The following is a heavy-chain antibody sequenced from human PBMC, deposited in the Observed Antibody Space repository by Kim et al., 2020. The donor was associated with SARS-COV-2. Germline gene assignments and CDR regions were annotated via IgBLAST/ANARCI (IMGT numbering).Heavy chain of an antibody. Sequence: GGSLRLSCAASGFTFSSYAMSWVRQAPGKGLEWVSAISGSGGSTYYADSVKGRFTISRDNSKNTLYLQMNSLRAEDTAVYYCAKDLVLVRGPSGVNWFDPWGQGTLVTVSS. CDR2: ISGSGGST. V-gene: IGHV3-23*01. CDR1: GFTFSSYA. CDR3: AKDLVLVRGPSGVNWFDP. J-gene: IGHJ5*02. D-gene: IGHD3-10*01.